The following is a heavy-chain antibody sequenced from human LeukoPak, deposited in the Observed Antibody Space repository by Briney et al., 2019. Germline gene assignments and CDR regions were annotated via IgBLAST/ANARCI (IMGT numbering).Heavy chain of an antibody. CDR2: MNPNSGNT. V-gene: IGHV1-8*01. D-gene: IGHD3-10*01. CDR1: GYTFTSYD. Sequence: ASVKVSCKASGYTFTSYDINWVRQATGQGLEWMGWMNPNSGNTGYAQKFQGRVTMARNTSISTAYMELSSLRSEDTAVYCCARVIKHGSGSYYNAYWGQGTLVTVSS. CDR3: ARVIKHGSGSYYNAY. J-gene: IGHJ4*02.